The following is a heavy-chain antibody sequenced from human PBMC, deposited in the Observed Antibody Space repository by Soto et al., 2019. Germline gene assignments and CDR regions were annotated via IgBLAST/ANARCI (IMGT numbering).Heavy chain of an antibody. CDR2: IYYSGST. V-gene: IGHV4-39*01. J-gene: IGHJ4*02. D-gene: IGHD7-27*01. CDR3: ARLILYWGGLDYFDY. Sequence: SETLSLTCTVSGGSISSSSYYWGWIRQPPGKGLEWIGSIYYSGSTYYNPSLKSRVTISVDTSKNQFSLKLSSVTAADTAVYYCARLILYWGGLDYFDYWGQGTLVTVSS. CDR1: GGSISSSSYY.